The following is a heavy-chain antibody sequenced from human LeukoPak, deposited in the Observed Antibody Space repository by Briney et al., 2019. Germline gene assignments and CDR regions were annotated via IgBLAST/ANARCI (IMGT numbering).Heavy chain of an antibody. Sequence: GGSLRLSCAASRFTFSSYAMSWVRQAPGKGLEWVSAISGSGGSTYYADSVKGRFAISRDNSKNTLYLQMNSLRAEDTAVYYCAKGHREVLKYYYDSSGYYSGVDYWGQGTLVTVSS. J-gene: IGHJ4*02. V-gene: IGHV3-23*01. CDR2: ISGSGGST. D-gene: IGHD3-22*01. CDR1: RFTFSSYA. CDR3: AKGHREVLKYYYDSSGYYSGVDY.